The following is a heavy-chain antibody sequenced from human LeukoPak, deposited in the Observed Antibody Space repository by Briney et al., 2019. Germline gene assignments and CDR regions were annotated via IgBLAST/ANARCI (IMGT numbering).Heavy chain of an antibody. V-gene: IGHV4-34*01. CDR2: INHSGST. D-gene: IGHD3-10*01. CDR1: GGSFSGYY. Sequence: SETLSLTCAVYGGSFSGYYWSWIRQPPGKGLEWIGEINHSGSTNYNPSLKSRVTISVDTSKNQFSLKLSSVTAADTAVYYCAKRITMVRGKHWFDPWGQGTLVTVSS. J-gene: IGHJ5*02. CDR3: AKRITMVRGKHWFDP.